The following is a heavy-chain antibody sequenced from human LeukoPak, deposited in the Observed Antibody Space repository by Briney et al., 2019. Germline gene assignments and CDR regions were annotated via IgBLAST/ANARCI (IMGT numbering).Heavy chain of an antibody. Sequence: GRCLRLSCAASGFTFSSYAMHWVRQAPAKGVEWGAVISYDGSNKYYADPVKGRFTISRDNSKNTLYLQMNSLRAEDTAVYYCARDEYYYDSSGCLLNWGQGGLVSVSS. CDR2: ISYDGSNK. V-gene: IGHV3-30-3*01. CDR3: ARDEYYYDSSGCLLN. D-gene: IGHD3-22*01. J-gene: IGHJ4*02. CDR1: GFTFSSYA.